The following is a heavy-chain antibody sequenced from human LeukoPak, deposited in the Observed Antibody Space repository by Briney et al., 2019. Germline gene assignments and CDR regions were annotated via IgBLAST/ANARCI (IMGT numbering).Heavy chain of an antibody. V-gene: IGHV4-34*01. D-gene: IGHD6-13*01. J-gene: IGHJ3*02. CDR2: INDSGST. Sequence: PSETLSLTCAVYGGSFSDYYRSWIRQPPGKGLEWIGEINDSGSTYYNPSLRSRVTMSIDTSKNQFSLKLTSVTAADTAVYYCARVTAAGTADDAFDIWGQGTMVTVSS. CDR1: GGSFSDYY. CDR3: ARVTAAGTADDAFDI.